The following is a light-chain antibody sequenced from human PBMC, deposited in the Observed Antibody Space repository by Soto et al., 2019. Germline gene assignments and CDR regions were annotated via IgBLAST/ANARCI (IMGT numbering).Light chain of an antibody. CDR1: QSVSSR. CDR3: QQYGSSGT. Sequence: IVRTQSPATPSVSPGERATISRRASQSVSSRLAWYQPKPGQAPSLLIYGASNRATGIPDRFSGSGSGTDFTLTIRRLEPEDFAVYYCQQYGSSGTFGQGTKLEIK. J-gene: IGKJ1*01. V-gene: IGKV3-20*01. CDR2: GAS.